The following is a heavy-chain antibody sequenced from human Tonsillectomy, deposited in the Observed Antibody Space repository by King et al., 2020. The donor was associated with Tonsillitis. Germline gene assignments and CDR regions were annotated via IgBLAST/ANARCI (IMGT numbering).Heavy chain of an antibody. Sequence: VQLVESGGGVVQPGRSLRLSCAASGFTFSSYGMHWVRQAPGKGLEWVAVISYDGSNKYYVDSVKGRFTVSRDNSKNRLYLQMNSLRAEDTAVYYCARDRDVYIFDYWGQGTLVTVSS. J-gene: IGHJ4*02. D-gene: IGHD5/OR15-5a*01. CDR2: ISYDGSNK. V-gene: IGHV3-33*05. CDR1: GFTFSSYG. CDR3: ARDRDVYIFDY.